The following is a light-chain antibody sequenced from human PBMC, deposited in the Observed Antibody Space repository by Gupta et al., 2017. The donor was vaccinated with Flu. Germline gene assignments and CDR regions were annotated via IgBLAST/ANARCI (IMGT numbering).Light chain of an antibody. CDR2: GNS. Sequence: QSVLAQPPSASETPGQRVTIACSGSSSNIGSNPVNCDQQVPGTAPKPLIYGNSQRPSGVPDRFSGSKSGTSASLAISGLQSEDEADYYCAAWDDSLNGHYVFGTGTKVTVL. CDR3: AAWDDSLNGHYV. CDR1: SSNIGSNP. J-gene: IGLJ1*01. V-gene: IGLV1-44*01.